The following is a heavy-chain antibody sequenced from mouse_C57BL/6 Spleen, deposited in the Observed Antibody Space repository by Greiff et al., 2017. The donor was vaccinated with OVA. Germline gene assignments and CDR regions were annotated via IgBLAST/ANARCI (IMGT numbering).Heavy chain of an antibody. D-gene: IGHD1-1*01. CDR1: GYTFTSYW. Sequence: QVQLQQPGAELVKPGASVKMSCKASGYTFTSYWITWVKQRPGQGLEWIGDIYPGSGSTNYNEKFKSKATLTVDTSSSTAYMQLSSLTSEDSAVYYCARQRYGSSYGYVDVWGTGTTVTVSS. V-gene: IGHV1-55*01. J-gene: IGHJ1*03. CDR2: IYPGSGST. CDR3: ARQRYGSSYGYVDV.